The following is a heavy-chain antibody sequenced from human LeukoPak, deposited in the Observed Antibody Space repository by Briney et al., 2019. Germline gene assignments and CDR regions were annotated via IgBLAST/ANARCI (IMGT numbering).Heavy chain of an antibody. CDR3: AGWGGRQMSTVWHYFDS. J-gene: IGHJ4*02. D-gene: IGHD5-24*01. V-gene: IGHV4-61*02. CDR2: IYSSGST. Sequence: SETLSLTCTVSGGSISNGTYDWSWIRQPAGKGLEWIVRIYSSGSTNYNPSLKSRVIISVDTPHSQFSLKVTSVTHRHTAIYYCAGWGGRQMSTVWHYFDSWGQGTLVTVSS. CDR1: GGSISNGTYD.